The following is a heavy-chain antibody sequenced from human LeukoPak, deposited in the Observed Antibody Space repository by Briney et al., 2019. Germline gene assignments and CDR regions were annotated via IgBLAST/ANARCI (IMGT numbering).Heavy chain of an antibody. CDR1: GGSISSYY. D-gene: IGHD3-22*01. Sequence: NPSETLSLTCTVSGGSISSYYWSWIRQPPGKGLEWIGYIHYSGSTNYNPSLKSRVTISVDTSKNQFSLKLSSVTAADTAVYYCARVTSGYCDYWGRGTLVTVSS. CDR2: IHYSGST. J-gene: IGHJ4*02. V-gene: IGHV4-59*01. CDR3: ARVTSGYCDY.